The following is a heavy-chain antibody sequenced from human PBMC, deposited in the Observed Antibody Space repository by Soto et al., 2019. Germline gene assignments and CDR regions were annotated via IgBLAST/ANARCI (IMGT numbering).Heavy chain of an antibody. CDR3: ARATLCPSATWLDT. V-gene: IGHV1-46*01. CDR2: VNPSGGGT. J-gene: IGHJ5*02. D-gene: IGHD3-3*01. Sequence: QVQLVQSGAEVKKPGASVNVSCKASGYPFTTYYIHWVRQAPGQGLEWMGIVNPSGGGTWYSQNFQGRVTLTRDTSTTTVYMELDSLRSGDTAVYYCARATLCPSATWLDTWGQGTLVTVSS. CDR1: GYPFTTYY.